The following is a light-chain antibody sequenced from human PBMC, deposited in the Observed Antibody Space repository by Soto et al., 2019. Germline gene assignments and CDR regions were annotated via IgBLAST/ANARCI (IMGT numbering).Light chain of an antibody. V-gene: IGLV2-14*01. CDR2: DVS. Sequence: QSALAQPASVSGSPGQSIAISCTGTSSDVGAYNYVSWYQQQPGKAPKLMIYDVSHRPSGASDRFSGSKSGNTASLTISGFQPEDEADYYCTSYTSSSTYAFGTGTRSPS. J-gene: IGLJ1*01. CDR3: TSYTSSSTYA. CDR1: SSDVGAYNY.